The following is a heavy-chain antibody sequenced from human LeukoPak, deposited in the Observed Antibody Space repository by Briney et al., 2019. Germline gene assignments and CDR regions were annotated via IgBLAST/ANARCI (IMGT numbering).Heavy chain of an antibody. D-gene: IGHD2-8*01. V-gene: IGHV3-66*01. CDR1: GFIVTNNY. CDR2: VYSGGST. Sequence: GGSLRLSCTASGFIVTNNYINWVRQAPGKGLEWVSLVYSGGSTHYADSVKGRFTISRDNSNNMVYLQMNSLRAEDTAMYYCARDPPAVLIDTYGWGQGTLVTVSS. J-gene: IGHJ4*02. CDR3: ARDPPAVLIDTYG.